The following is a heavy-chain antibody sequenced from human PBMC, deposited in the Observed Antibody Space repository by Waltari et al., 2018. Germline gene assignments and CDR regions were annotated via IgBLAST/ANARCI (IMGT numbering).Heavy chain of an antibody. CDR1: GLSVSHNS. V-gene: IGHV3-53*01. J-gene: IGHJ4*02. CDR2: IYTGEMT. CDR3: ARDTTSRERAGD. D-gene: IGHD1-1*01. Sequence: VRLVESAGGLLHHGGSLRLSCAASGLSVSHNSMHWVRQSPGKGLEWVSVIYTGEMTYYSDAVKGRFTISRDISKNMVYLQMNNLRAEDTALYYCARDTTSRERAGDWGQGTLVTVSS.